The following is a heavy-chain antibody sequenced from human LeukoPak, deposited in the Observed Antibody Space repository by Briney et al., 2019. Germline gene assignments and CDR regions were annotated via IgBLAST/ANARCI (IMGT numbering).Heavy chain of an antibody. CDR3: AKAYSGYDADWYFDL. D-gene: IGHD5-12*01. Sequence: PGGSLRLSCAASGFTFSSYAMSWVRQAPGKGLEWVSAISGSGGSTYYADSVKGRFTISRDNFKNTLYLQMNSLRAEDTAVYYCAKAYSGYDADWYFDLWGRGTLVTVSS. CDR2: ISGSGGST. CDR1: GFTFSSYA. J-gene: IGHJ2*01. V-gene: IGHV3-23*01.